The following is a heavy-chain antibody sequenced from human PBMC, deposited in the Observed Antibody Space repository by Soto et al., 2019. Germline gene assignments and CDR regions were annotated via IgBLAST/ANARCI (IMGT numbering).Heavy chain of an antibody. CDR1: GFTFSSYA. CDR2: ISYDGSNK. CDR3: ARESRRYYGSGSPYAY. D-gene: IGHD3-10*01. V-gene: IGHV3-30-3*01. J-gene: IGHJ4*02. Sequence: QVQLVESGGGVVQPGRSLRLSCAASGFTFSSYAMHWVRQAPGKGLEWVAVISYDGSNKYYADSVKGRFTISRDNSKNXLYLQMNSLRAEDTAVYYCARESRRYYGSGSPYAYWGQGTLVTVSS.